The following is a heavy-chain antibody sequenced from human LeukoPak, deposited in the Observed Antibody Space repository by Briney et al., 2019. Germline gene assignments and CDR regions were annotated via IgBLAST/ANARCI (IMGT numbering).Heavy chain of an antibody. CDR3: TTLAAAGRRVEDY. Sequence: GRSLRLSCAASGFTFSSYGMHWVRQAPGKGLEWVGRIKSKTDGGTTDYAAPVKGRFTISRDDSKNTLYLQMNSLKTEDTAVYYCTTLAAAGRRVEDYWGQGTLVTVSS. CDR2: IKSKTDGGTT. V-gene: IGHV3-15*01. D-gene: IGHD6-13*01. J-gene: IGHJ4*02. CDR1: GFTFSSYG.